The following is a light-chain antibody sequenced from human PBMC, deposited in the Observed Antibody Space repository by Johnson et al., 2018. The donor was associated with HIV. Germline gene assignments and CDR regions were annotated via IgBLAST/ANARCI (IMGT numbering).Light chain of an antibody. J-gene: IGLJ1*01. CDR1: SSNIGNSY. Sequence: QSLLTQPPSVSAAPGQKVTISCSGSSSNIGNSYVSWYQQLPGTAPKLLIYDNNKRPSEIPDRFSGSKSGTSATLGITGLQTGDETDYYCGSWDSSLSAFVFGTWTKGTVL. CDR3: GSWDSSLSAFV. V-gene: IGLV1-51*01. CDR2: DNN.